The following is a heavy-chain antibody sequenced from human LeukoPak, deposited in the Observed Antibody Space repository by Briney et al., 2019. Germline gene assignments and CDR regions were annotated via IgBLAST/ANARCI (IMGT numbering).Heavy chain of an antibody. J-gene: IGHJ6*03. CDR3: AAYYYGSGYYYYTDV. D-gene: IGHD3-10*01. Sequence: ASVKVSCKVSGYTLTELSMHWVRQAPGKGLEWMGGFDPEDGETIYAQKFQGRVTMTEDTSTDTAYMELSSLRSEDTAVYYCAAYYYGSGYYYYTDVWGKGTTVTISS. CDR1: GYTLTELS. V-gene: IGHV1-24*01. CDR2: FDPEDGET.